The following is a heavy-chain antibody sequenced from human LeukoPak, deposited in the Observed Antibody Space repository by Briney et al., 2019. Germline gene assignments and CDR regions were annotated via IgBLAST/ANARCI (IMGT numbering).Heavy chain of an antibody. CDR3: ARSTYSSSQWDY. D-gene: IGHD6-13*01. CDR2: IYFTGST. J-gene: IGHJ4*02. Sequence: KPSETLSLTCTVSGGSIGSYYWHWIRPPPGKGLEWIGYIYFTGSTNYNPSLKSRVTISVDTSKNQFSLKLNSVTAADTAIYYCARSTYSSSQWDYWGQGTLVTVFS. CDR1: GGSIGSYY. V-gene: IGHV4-59*01.